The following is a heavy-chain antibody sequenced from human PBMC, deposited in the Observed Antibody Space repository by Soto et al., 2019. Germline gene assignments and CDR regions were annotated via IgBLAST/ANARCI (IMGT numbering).Heavy chain of an antibody. CDR1: GYTFTGYY. J-gene: IGHJ6*02. CDR2: INPNSGGT. Sequence: ASVKVSCKASGYTFTGYYMPWVRQAPGQGLEWMGWINPNSGGTNYAQKFQGWVTMTRETSISTAYMELSRLRSDDTAGYYGARDLASTSCYTLCAYYYGMDVWGQGTTVTVSS. CDR3: ARDLASTSCYTLCAYYYGMDV. D-gene: IGHD2-2*02. V-gene: IGHV1-2*04.